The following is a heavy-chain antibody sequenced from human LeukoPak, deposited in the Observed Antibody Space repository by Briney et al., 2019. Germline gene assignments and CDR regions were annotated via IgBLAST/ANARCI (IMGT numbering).Heavy chain of an antibody. CDR3: ANLRFLEWLLSL. J-gene: IGHJ4*02. CDR2: ISGSGGST. CDR1: GFTFSSYA. V-gene: IGHV3-23*01. D-gene: IGHD3-3*01. Sequence: PGGSLRLSCAASGFTFSSYAMSWVRQALGKGLEWVSAISGSGGSTYYADSVKGRFTISRDNSKNTLYLQMNSLRAEDTAVYYCANLRFLEWLLSLWGQGTLVTVSS.